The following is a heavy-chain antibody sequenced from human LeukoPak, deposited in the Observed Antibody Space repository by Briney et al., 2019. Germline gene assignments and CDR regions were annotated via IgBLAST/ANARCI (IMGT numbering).Heavy chain of an antibody. J-gene: IGHJ4*02. CDR2: ISSSSSYI. CDR3: ARDLELAPIAYCGGDCRGNFDY. Sequence: GGSLRLSCAASGFTFSSYGMHWVRQAPGKGLEWVSSISSSSSYIYYADSVKGRFTISRDNAKNSLYLQMNSLRAEDTAVYYCARDLELAPIAYCGGDCRGNFDYWGQGTLVTVSS. CDR1: GFTFSSYG. V-gene: IGHV3-21*01. D-gene: IGHD2-21*02.